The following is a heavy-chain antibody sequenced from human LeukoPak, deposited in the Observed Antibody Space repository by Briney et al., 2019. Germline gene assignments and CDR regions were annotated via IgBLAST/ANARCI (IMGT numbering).Heavy chain of an antibody. V-gene: IGHV3-74*01. CDR1: GFIFSSYW. CDR2: IHSDGSDT. J-gene: IGHJ3*02. Sequence: PGGSLRLSCAASGFIFSSYWMHXXRQAPGKGLVXXXRIHSDGSDTTYADSVKGRFTISRDNAKNTLYLQMNSLRAEDTAVYYCAREGNSGWRDDGFDIWGQGTMVTVSS. D-gene: IGHD6-19*01. CDR3: AREGNSGWRDDGFDI.